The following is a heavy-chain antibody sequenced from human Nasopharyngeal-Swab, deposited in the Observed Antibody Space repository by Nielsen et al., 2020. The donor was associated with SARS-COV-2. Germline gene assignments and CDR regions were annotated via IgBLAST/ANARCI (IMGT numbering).Heavy chain of an antibody. D-gene: IGHD3-16*01. CDR1: GFTFSDYY. CDR2: ISSSSSYI. V-gene: IGHV3-11*06. CDR3: ARSGHKRGDYY. Sequence: GESLKISCAASGFTFSDYYMSWIRQAPGKGLEWVSYISSSSSYIYYVDSVKGRFTISRDNAKNSLYLQMNSLGAEDTAVYYCARSGHKRGDYYWGQGTLVTVSS. J-gene: IGHJ4*02.